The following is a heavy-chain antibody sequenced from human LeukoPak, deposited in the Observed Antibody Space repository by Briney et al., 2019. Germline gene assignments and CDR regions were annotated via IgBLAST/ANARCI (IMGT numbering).Heavy chain of an antibody. CDR2: IIPIFGTA. D-gene: IGHD7-27*01. Sequence: SVKVSCKASGGTFSSYAISWVRQAPGQGLEWMGGIIPIFGTANYAQKFQGRVTITTDESTSTAYMELSSLRSEDTAVYYCARVPLGNRYYYYYYMDVWGKGTTVTVSS. V-gene: IGHV1-69*05. CDR1: GGTFSSYA. J-gene: IGHJ6*03. CDR3: ARVPLGNRYYYYYYMDV.